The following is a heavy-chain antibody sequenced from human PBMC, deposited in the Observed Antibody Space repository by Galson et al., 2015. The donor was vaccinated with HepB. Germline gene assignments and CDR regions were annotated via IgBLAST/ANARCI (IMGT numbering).Heavy chain of an antibody. CDR3: ARLVAGSYGEELDY. Sequence: QSGAEVKKPGESLRISCKASGYTFTSNWIAWVRQMPGKGLEWMGIISPRDSNARYSPSFQGQVTFSVDRSITTAYLQWSSLKASDTAMYYCARLVAGSYGEELDYWGQGALVTVSS. CDR1: GYTFTSNW. CDR2: ISPRDSNA. J-gene: IGHJ4*02. V-gene: IGHV5-51*01. D-gene: IGHD1-26*01.